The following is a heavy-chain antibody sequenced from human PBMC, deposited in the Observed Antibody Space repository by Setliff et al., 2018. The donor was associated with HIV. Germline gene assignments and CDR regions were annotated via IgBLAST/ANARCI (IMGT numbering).Heavy chain of an antibody. V-gene: IGHV3-23*01. CDR3: ARDRVGYRSSSGLDS. J-gene: IGHJ4*02. CDR1: GFTVSTYY. CDR2: ISGSGGST. D-gene: IGHD6-6*01. Sequence: PGGSLRLSCAASGFTVSTYYMSWVRQAPGKGLEWVSVISGSGGSTFYADSVKGRFTISRDNSKNTLYLQMNSLRVEDSALYYCARDRVGYRSSSGLDSWGQGTLVTVSS.